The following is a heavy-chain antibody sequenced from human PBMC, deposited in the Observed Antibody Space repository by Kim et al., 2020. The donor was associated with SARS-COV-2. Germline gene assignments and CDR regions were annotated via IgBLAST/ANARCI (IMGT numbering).Heavy chain of an antibody. CDR2: IYYSGST. CDR3: ARGDIAVAEYYYGMDV. J-gene: IGHJ6*02. CDR1: GGSISSYY. V-gene: IGHV4-59*01. Sequence: SQTLSLTCTVSGGSISSYYWSWIRQPPGKGLEWIGYIYYSGSTNYNPSLKSRVTISVDTSKNQFSLKLSSVTAADTAVYYCARGDIAVAEYYYGMDVWGQGTTVTVSS. D-gene: IGHD6-19*01.